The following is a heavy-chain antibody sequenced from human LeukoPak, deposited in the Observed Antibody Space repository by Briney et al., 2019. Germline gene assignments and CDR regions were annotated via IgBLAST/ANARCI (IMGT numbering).Heavy chain of an antibody. CDR2: INGGGSNT. CDR1: GFPFNTYV. V-gene: IGHV3-23*01. D-gene: IGHD3-10*01. Sequence: GGSLRLSCAASGFPFNTYVMSWVRQAPGKGLEWVSAINGGGSNTYYADSVKGRFTISRDNSKNMVYLQMDSLRAEDTAVYYCANSRGHGSGNLWGQGTLVTVSS. CDR3: ANSRGHGSGNL. J-gene: IGHJ5*02.